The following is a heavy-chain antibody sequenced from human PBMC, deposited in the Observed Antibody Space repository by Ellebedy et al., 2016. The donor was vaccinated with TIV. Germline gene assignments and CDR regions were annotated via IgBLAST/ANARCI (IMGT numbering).Heavy chain of an antibody. J-gene: IGHJ4*02. CDR2: IYSGGST. V-gene: IGHV3-23*03. Sequence: GESLKISCAASGFTFSTFAMSWVRQAPGEGLDWVSVIYSGGSTFYADSVKGRFTVSRDDSKNTLYLQMNSLKTEDTAVYYCATDSWHGHGGFDYWGQGTLVTVSS. CDR3: ATDSWHGHGGFDY. D-gene: IGHD5-12*01. CDR1: GFTFSTFA.